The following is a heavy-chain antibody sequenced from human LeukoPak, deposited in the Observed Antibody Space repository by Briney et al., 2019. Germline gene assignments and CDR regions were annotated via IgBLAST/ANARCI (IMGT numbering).Heavy chain of an antibody. D-gene: IGHD1-14*01. Sequence: ASVRVSCKASGYSFNYYYIHWARQAPGQGLEWMGWINPNSGGTNYAQKFQGRVTMTRDTSISTAYMELSRLRSGDTAVYYCARDTAGASIDYWGQGTLVTVSS. CDR3: ARDTAGASIDY. V-gene: IGHV1-2*02. CDR2: INPNSGGT. CDR1: GYSFNYYY. J-gene: IGHJ4*02.